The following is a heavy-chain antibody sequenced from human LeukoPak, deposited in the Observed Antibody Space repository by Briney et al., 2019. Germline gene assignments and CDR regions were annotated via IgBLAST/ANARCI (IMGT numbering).Heavy chain of an antibody. CDR3: ARGLISRIVGATY. D-gene: IGHD1-26*01. CDR1: GYTFSTYG. J-gene: IGHJ4*02. CDR2: ISAYNGNT. V-gene: IGHV1-18*01. Sequence: ASVKVSCKASGYTFSTYGINWVRQAPGQGLEWMGWISAYNGNTNYAQKLQGRVTMTTDTSTSTAYMELRSLRSDDTVVYYCARGLISRIVGATYWGQGTLVTVSS.